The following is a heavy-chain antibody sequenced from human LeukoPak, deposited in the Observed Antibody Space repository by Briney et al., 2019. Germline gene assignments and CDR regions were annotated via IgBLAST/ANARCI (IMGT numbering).Heavy chain of an antibody. CDR2: IKSNADGGTP. D-gene: IGHD2/OR15-2a*01. V-gene: IGHV3-15*01. J-gene: IGHJ4*02. Sequence: GGSLRLSCTASGFSFMNAWMIWVRQAPGKGLEWVGRIKSNADGGTPDYAAPARGRFTISRDDSKNTLYLQMNSLKTEDTAVYYCTTFYHEYSPYWGRGTLVTVSS. CDR1: GFSFMNAW. CDR3: TTFYHEYSPY.